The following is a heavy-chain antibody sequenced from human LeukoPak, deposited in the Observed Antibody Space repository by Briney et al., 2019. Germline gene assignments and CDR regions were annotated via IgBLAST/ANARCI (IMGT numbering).Heavy chain of an antibody. D-gene: IGHD3-10*01. Sequence: GASLQISCKGSGYSFTSYWISWVRQMPGKGLEWMGRIDPSDSYTNYSPSFQGHVTISADKSISTAYLQWSSLKASDTAMYYCASYYGSGSYFEVNWFDPWGQGTLVTVSS. V-gene: IGHV5-10-1*01. CDR1: GYSFTSYW. CDR3: ASYYGSGSYFEVNWFDP. J-gene: IGHJ5*02. CDR2: IDPSDSYT.